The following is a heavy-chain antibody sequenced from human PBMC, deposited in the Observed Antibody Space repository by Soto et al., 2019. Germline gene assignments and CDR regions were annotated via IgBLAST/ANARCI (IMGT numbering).Heavy chain of an antibody. CDR3: ARLQNPSSGYLDPYGMDV. CDR2: IYYSGST. J-gene: IGHJ6*02. CDR1: GGSISSSSYY. V-gene: IGHV4-39*01. Sequence: QLQLQESGPGLVKPSETLSLTCTVSGGSISSSSYYWGWIRQPPGKGLEWIGSIYYSGSTYYNPSLKSRVTISVDTSKNQFSLKLSSVTAADTAVYYCARLQNPSSGYLDPYGMDVWGQGTTVTVSS. D-gene: IGHD3-22*01.